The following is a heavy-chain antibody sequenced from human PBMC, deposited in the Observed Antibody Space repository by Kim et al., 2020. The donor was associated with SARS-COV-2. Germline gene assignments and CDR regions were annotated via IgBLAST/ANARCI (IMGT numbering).Heavy chain of an antibody. CDR1: GGSISSSSYY. CDR2: IYYSGST. J-gene: IGHJ1*01. D-gene: IGHD3-3*01. Sequence: SETLSLTCTVSGGSISSSSYYWGWIRQPPGKGLEWIGSIYYSGSTYYNPSLKSRVTISVDTSKNQFSLKLSSVTAADTAVYYCARDDPSYYDFWSGYYTGERGYFQHWGQGTLVTVSS. CDR3: ARDDPSYYDFWSGYYTGERGYFQH. V-gene: IGHV4-39*02.